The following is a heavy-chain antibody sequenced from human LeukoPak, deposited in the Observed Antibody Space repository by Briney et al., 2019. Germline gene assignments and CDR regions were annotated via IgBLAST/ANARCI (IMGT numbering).Heavy chain of an antibody. CDR3: AVAATYIPSNAFDI. J-gene: IGHJ3*02. CDR2: IIPIFGTA. D-gene: IGHD2-15*01. V-gene: IGHV1-69*05. CDR1: GGTFSSYA. Sequence: GASVKVSCKASGGTFSSYAISWVRQAPGQGLEWMGRIIPIFGTANYAQKFQGRVTITTDESTSTAYMELSSLRSEDTAVYYCAVAATYIPSNAFDIWGQGTMVTVSS.